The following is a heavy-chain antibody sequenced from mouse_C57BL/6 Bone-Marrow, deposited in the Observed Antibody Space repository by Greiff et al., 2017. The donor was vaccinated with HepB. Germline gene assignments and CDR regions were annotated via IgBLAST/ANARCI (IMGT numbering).Heavy chain of an antibody. CDR2: IYPGSGNT. CDR3: GAIYYYGSSAYWYFDV. CDR1: GYTFTDYY. V-gene: IGHV1-76*01. J-gene: IGHJ1*03. Sequence: VKLQESGAELVRPGASVKLSCKASGYTFTDYYINWVKQRPGQGLEWIARIYPGSGNTYYNEKFKGKATLTAEKSSSTAYMQLSSLTSEDSAVYFCGAIYYYGSSAYWYFDVWGTGTTVTVSS. D-gene: IGHD1-1*01.